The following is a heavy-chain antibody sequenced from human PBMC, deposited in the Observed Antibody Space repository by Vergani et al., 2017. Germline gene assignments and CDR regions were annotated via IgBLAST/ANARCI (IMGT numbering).Heavy chain of an antibody. Sequence: QVHLQESGPGLVKPSETLSLTCTVSGGSISSYYWCWIRQPAGKGLEWIGRIYTSGSTNYNPSLKSRVTMSVDTSKNQFSLKLSSVTAADTAVYYWSRGERARGHWIQLGYYYYYMDVWGKGTTVTVSS. V-gene: IGHV4-4*07. CDR3: SRGERARGHWIQLGYYYYYMDV. J-gene: IGHJ6*03. CDR1: GGSISSYY. D-gene: IGHD5-18*01. CDR2: IYTSGST.